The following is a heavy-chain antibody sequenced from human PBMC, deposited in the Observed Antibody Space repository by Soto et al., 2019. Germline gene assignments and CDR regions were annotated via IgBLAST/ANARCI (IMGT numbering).Heavy chain of an antibody. CDR2: IYPGDSDT. D-gene: IGHD2-8*02. V-gene: IGHV5-51*01. Sequence: GESLKISCQGSGYAFSSYWIAWVRQMPGKGLEWMGIIYPGDSDTRYSPSFQGQVAISVDKSITTAYLQWSSLKASDTAMYYCARGYCTATICDPWFDPWGQGTLVTVSS. CDR3: ARGYCTATICDPWFDP. CDR1: GYAFSSYW. J-gene: IGHJ5*02.